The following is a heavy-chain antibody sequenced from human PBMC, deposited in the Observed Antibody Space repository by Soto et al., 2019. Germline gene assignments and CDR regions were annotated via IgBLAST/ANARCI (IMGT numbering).Heavy chain of an antibody. CDR2: ISHDGSKK. CDR3: AKDWRGYGDPSWFGP. J-gene: IGHJ5*02. Sequence: QVQLVESGGGVVQPGRSLRLSCAASGFTFSNYGMHWVRQAPGKGLEWVGFISHDGSKKHYADSVKGRLTISRDNSKNTLYLQVNSLRGEDTAVYSCAKDWRGYGDPSWFGPWGQGTLVTVSS. D-gene: IGHD4-17*01. CDR1: GFTFSNYG. V-gene: IGHV3-30*18.